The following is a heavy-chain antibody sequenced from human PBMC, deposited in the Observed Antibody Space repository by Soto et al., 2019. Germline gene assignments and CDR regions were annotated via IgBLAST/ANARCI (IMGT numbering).Heavy chain of an antibody. J-gene: IGHJ4*02. V-gene: IGHV4-39*01. CDR1: XGSXXSSSXX. Sequence: SETXSXXXTXSXGSXXSSSXXXGWIRQPPAKGLEWIGSIYYSASTYYNPSLKSRVTISVDTSKNQFSLKLSSVTAADTAVYYCARRSRRHFDYWGQGTLVTVS. CDR2: IYYSAST. CDR3: ARRSRRHFDY.